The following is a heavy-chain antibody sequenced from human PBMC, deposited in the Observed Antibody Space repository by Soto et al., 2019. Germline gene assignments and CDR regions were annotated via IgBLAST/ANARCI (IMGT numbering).Heavy chain of an antibody. Sequence: ASVKVSCKASGYTFTGYYMHWVRQAPGQGLEWMGWINPNSGGTNYAQKFQGWVTMTRDTSISTAYMELSRLRSDDTAVYYCARDPEYSSSSPYFDYWGQGTLVTVSS. V-gene: IGHV1-2*04. CDR1: GYTFTGYY. D-gene: IGHD6-6*01. CDR2: INPNSGGT. J-gene: IGHJ4*02. CDR3: ARDPEYSSSSPYFDY.